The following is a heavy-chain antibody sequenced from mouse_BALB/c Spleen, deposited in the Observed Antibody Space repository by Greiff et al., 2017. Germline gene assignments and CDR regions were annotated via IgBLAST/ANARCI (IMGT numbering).Heavy chain of an antibody. CDR2: ISNLAYSI. J-gene: IGHJ1*01. CDR3: AKVYYYGSSYWYFDV. Sequence: EVKLMESGGGLVQPGGSRKLSCAASGFTFSDYGMAWVRQAPGKGPEWVAFISNLAYSIYYADTVTGRFTISRENAKNTLYLEMSSLRSEDTAMYYCAKVYYYGSSYWYFDVWGAGTTVTVSS. V-gene: IGHV5-15*02. CDR1: GFTFSDYG. D-gene: IGHD1-1*01.